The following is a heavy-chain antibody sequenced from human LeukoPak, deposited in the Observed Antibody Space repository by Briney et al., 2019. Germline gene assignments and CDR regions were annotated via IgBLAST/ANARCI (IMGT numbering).Heavy chain of an antibody. CDR3: ARSTYDF. V-gene: IGHV3-23*01. CDR1: GFTFSDHY. Sequence: PGGSLRLSCAASGFTFSDHYMDWVRQAPGKGLEWVSAISGSGGSTYYADSVKGRFTISRDNSKNTLYLQMNSLRAEDTAVYYCARSTYDFWGQGTLVTVSS. J-gene: IGHJ4*02. CDR2: ISGSGGST. D-gene: IGHD3-3*01.